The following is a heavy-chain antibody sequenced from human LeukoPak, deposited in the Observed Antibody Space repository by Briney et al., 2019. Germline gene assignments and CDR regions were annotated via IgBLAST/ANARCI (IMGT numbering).Heavy chain of an antibody. CDR3: ARDHFFDSSGFSAYYFGMDV. V-gene: IGHV1-2*02. CDR2: INPNSGGT. J-gene: IGHJ6*02. CDR1: GYTFNGYS. Sequence: ASVKVSCTASGYTFNGYSIHWVRQAPGQGLEWMGWINPNSGGTKYAQNFQGRVTMARDTPVSTAYMELSSLRSDDTAVYYCARDHFFDSSGFSAYYFGMDVWGQGTTVTVSS. D-gene: IGHD3-22*01.